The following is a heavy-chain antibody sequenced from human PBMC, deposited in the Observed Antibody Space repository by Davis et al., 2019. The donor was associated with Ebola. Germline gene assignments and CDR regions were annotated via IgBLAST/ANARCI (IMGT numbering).Heavy chain of an antibody. CDR3: AKDGPVPNYYHSSGYSLAIDR. CDR1: GYPFTSYG. D-gene: IGHD3-22*01. V-gene: IGHV3-33*06. Sequence: GESLKISCAASGYPFTSYGMHWVRQVPGKGLEWVAVLWSNGERKDYADSVKGRFTISRDNSKNTLYLQMNSLRAEDTAVYYCAKDGPVPNYYHSSGYSLAIDRWGLGTVVTVSS. J-gene: IGHJ5*02. CDR2: LWSNGERK.